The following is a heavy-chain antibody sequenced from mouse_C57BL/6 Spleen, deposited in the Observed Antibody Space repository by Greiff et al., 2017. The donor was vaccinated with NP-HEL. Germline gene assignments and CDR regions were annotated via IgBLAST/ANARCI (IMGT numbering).Heavy chain of an antibody. CDR3: ARSAGGYFDY. CDR2: IHPNSGST. D-gene: IGHD1-2*01. V-gene: IGHV1-64*01. J-gene: IGHJ2*01. CDR1: GYTFTSYW. Sequence: VQLQQSGAELVKPGASVKLSCKASGYTFTSYWMHWVKQRPGQGLEWIGMIHPNSGSTNYNEKFKSKATLTVDKSSSTAYMQLSSLTSEDSAVYYCARSAGGYFDYWGQGTTLTVSS.